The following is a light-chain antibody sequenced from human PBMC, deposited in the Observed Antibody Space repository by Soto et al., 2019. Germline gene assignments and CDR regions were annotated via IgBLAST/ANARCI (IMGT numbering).Light chain of an antibody. CDR1: SSDVGGYNY. V-gene: IGLV2-8*01. J-gene: IGLJ1*01. Sequence: QYVLTQPPSASGSPGQSVTISCTGTSSDVGGYNYVSWYQQHPGKAPKLMIYEVSKRPSGVPDRFSGSKSGNTASLTVSGLQAEDEADYYCSSYAGSNYYVFGTGTKVTVL. CDR2: EVS. CDR3: SSYAGSNYYV.